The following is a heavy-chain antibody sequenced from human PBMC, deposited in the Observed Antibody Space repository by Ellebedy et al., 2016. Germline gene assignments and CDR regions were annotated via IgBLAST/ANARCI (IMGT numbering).Heavy chain of an antibody. J-gene: IGHJ4*02. CDR2: ISWNSVSI. V-gene: IGHV3-9*01. Sequence: SLKISXAASGFKFDDHAMHWVRQVPGKGLEWVSGISWNSVSIAYADAVKGRFSISRDNSNNTVYLQMSSLRAEDTAVYYCARYPAVAGRGFPYYFDSWGQGTLLTVSS. CDR3: ARYPAVAGRGFPYYFDS. D-gene: IGHD6-19*01. CDR1: GFKFDDHA.